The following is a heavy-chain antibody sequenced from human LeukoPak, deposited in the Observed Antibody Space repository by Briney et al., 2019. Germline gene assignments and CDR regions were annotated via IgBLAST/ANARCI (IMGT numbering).Heavy chain of an antibody. CDR2: IIPIFGTA. CDR3: ATDSTLFLNYDILTGSFGMDV. D-gene: IGHD3-9*01. J-gene: IGHJ6*02. V-gene: IGHV1-69*05. CDR1: GGTFSSYA. Sequence: SVKVSCKASGGTFSSYAISWVRQAPGQGLEWMGGIIPIFGTANYAQKFQGRVTITTDESTSTAYMELSSLRSEDTAVYYCATDSTLFLNYDILTGSFGMDVWGQGTTVTVSS.